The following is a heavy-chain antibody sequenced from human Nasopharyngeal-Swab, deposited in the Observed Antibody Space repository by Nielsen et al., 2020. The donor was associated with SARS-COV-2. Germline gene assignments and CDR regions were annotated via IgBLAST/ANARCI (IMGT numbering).Heavy chain of an antibody. V-gene: IGHV3-33*01. Sequence: SLKISCAASGFTFSSYGMHWVRQAPGKGLEWVAVIWYDGSNKYYADSVKGRFTISRDNSKNTLYLQMNSLRAEDTAVYYCARDIGAWFRELHYWGQGTLVTVSS. CDR3: ARDIGAWFRELHY. J-gene: IGHJ4*02. CDR2: IWYDGSNK. CDR1: GFTFSSYG. D-gene: IGHD3-10*01.